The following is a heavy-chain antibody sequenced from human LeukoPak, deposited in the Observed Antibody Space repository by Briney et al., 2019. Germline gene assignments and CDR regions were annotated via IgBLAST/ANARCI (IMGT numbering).Heavy chain of an antibody. V-gene: IGHV4-59*08. D-gene: IGHD4-17*01. CDR1: GGSISSDY. CDR2: IYYSGRT. Sequence: SETLSLTCTVSGGSISSDYWSWIRQPPGKGLEWIGYIYYSGRTYYNPSLKSRVTISVDTSKNQVSLRLSSVTAADTAVYYCARHSAVTTFIFDYWGQGTLVTVSS. CDR3: ARHSAVTTFIFDY. J-gene: IGHJ4*02.